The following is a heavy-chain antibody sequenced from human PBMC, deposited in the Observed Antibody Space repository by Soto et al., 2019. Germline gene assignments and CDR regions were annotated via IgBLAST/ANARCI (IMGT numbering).Heavy chain of an antibody. J-gene: IGHJ6*02. CDR2: IIPIFGTA. CDR1: GGTFSSYA. CDR3: ARDSVPAATSYYYGMDV. Sequence: QVQLVQSGAEVKKPGSSVKVSCKASGGTFSSYAISWVRQAPGQGLEWMGGIIPIFGTANYAQKFQGRVTITADKSTSTAYIELSSLRSEDTAVYYCARDSVPAATSYYYGMDVWGQGTTVTVSS. D-gene: IGHD2-2*01. V-gene: IGHV1-69*06.